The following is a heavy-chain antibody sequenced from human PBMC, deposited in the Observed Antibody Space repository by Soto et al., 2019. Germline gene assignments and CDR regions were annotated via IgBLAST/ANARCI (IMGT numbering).Heavy chain of an antibody. CDR3: ARLVYDTRLNYMYFDF. CDR2: IFHDGTA. D-gene: IGHD3-10*01. CDR1: GVSLTSGNL. J-gene: IGHJ4*02. Sequence: PSETLSLTCAVSGVSLTSGNLWTWVRQSPQRGLEYIGEIFHDGTANYYPSFERRVAMSVDTSRNQFSLKLTSVTAADTAVYFCARLVYDTRLNYMYFDFWGPGTLVTVYS. V-gene: IGHV4-4*02.